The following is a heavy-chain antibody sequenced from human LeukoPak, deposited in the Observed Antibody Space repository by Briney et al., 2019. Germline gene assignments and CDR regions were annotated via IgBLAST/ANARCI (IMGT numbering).Heavy chain of an antibody. V-gene: IGHV3-74*01. CDR2: VSSDGSRT. D-gene: IGHD3-16*01. J-gene: IGHJ4*02. CDR3: ATDGAYGLTH. CDR1: GDSFSTTW. Sequence: TGGSLRLSCAASGDSFSTTWMHWVRQAPGKGLMWVSHVSSDGSRTYADSVKGRFTVSRDNNKDMVYLQMSSLRAEDTAVYYCATDGAYGLTHWGQGTLVTVSS.